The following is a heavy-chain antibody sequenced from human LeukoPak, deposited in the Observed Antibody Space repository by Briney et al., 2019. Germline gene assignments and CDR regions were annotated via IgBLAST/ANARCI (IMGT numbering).Heavy chain of an antibody. Sequence: GGSLRLSCAASGFTVSSNYMSWIRQAPGKGLEWVSYISSSGSTIYYADSVKGRFTISRDNAKNSLYLQMNSLRAEDTAVYYCARARRFPNYYDSSGYYIRGRYYFDYWGQGTLVTVSS. CDR2: ISSSGSTI. V-gene: IGHV3-11*01. CDR3: ARARRFPNYYDSSGYYIRGRYYFDY. D-gene: IGHD3-22*01. J-gene: IGHJ4*02. CDR1: GFTVSSNY.